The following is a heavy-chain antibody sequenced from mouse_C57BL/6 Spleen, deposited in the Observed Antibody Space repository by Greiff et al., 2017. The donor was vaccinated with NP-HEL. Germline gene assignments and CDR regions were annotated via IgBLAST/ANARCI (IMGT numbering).Heavy chain of an antibody. J-gene: IGHJ4*01. V-gene: IGHV1-80*01. Sequence: QVQLQQSGAELVKPGASVKISCKASGYAFSSYWMNWVKQRPGKGLEWIGQIYPGDGDTNYNGKFKGKATLTADKSSSTAYMQLSSLTSEDSAVYFCARGGGPYYGSSYAMDYWGQGTSVTVSS. CDR1: GYAFSSYW. CDR3: ARGGGPYYGSSYAMDY. D-gene: IGHD1-1*01. CDR2: IYPGDGDT.